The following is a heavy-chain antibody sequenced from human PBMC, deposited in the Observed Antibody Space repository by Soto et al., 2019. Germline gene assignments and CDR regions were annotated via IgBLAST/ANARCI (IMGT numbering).Heavy chain of an antibody. D-gene: IGHD3-10*01. CDR3: ARDNRGAYYGSGSAPYTWFDP. V-gene: IGHV1-18*01. Sequence: ASVKVSCKASGYTFTSYGISWVRQAPGQGLEWMGWISAYNGNTNYAQKLQGRVTMTTDTSTSTAYMELRSLRSDDTAVYYCARDNRGAYYGSGSAPYTWFDPWGQGTLVTVSS. CDR1: GYTFTSYG. CDR2: ISAYNGNT. J-gene: IGHJ5*02.